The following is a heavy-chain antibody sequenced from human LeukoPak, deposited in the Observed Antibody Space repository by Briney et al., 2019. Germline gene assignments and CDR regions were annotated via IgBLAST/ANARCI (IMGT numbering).Heavy chain of an antibody. Sequence: ASVKVSCKVSGYTLTELSMHWVRQAPGKGLEWMGGFDPEDGETIYAQKFQGRVTMTRDTSTSTVYMELSSLRSEDTAVYYCARDHRGLIAVAVYYFDYWGQGTLVTVSS. CDR1: GYTLTELS. D-gene: IGHD6-19*01. V-gene: IGHV1-24*01. J-gene: IGHJ4*02. CDR3: ARDHRGLIAVAVYYFDY. CDR2: FDPEDGET.